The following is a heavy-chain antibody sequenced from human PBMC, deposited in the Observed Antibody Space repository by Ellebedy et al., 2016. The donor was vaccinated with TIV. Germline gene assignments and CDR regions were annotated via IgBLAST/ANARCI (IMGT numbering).Heavy chain of an antibody. CDR2: ISGIADRT. V-gene: IGHV3-23*01. D-gene: IGHD4-17*01. J-gene: IGHJ6*01. Sequence: GGSLRLSXGASGFAFSSHAMAWIRQPPGTGLEWVSAISGIADRTYYSDSVRGRFSIARDNSKNTVYLQMNSLRAEDTAIYYCAKYGDYESYGMDVWGQGTTVTVSS. CDR1: GFAFSSHA. CDR3: AKYGDYESYGMDV.